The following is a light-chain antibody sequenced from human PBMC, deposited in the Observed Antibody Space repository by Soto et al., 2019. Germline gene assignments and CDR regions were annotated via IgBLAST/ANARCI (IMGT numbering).Light chain of an antibody. CDR3: SSYTSGSTLL. Sequence: SVLTQPASVSGSPGQSITISCTGTSSDVGGYNYVSWYQQHPGKAPKLLIYDVSNRPSGVSTRFSGSKSGNTASLTISGLRAEDEADYYCSSYTSGSTLLFGGGTKLTVL. V-gene: IGLV2-14*01. J-gene: IGLJ3*02. CDR1: SSDVGGYNY. CDR2: DVS.